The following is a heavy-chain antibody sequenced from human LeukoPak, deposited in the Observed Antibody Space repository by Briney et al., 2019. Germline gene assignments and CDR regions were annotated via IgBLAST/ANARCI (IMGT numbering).Heavy chain of an antibody. V-gene: IGHV1-2*02. CDR2: INPNSGGT. D-gene: IGHD3-10*01. CDR1: GYTFTGYY. J-gene: IGHJ5*02. Sequence: ASVKVSCKASGYTFTGYYMHWVRQAPGQGLEWMGWINPNSGGTNYAQKFQGRVTMTRDTSISTAYMELSRLRSDDTAVYYCARDHYYGSGSTLKLQRWFDPWGQGTLVTVSS. CDR3: ARDHYYGSGSTLKLQRWFDP.